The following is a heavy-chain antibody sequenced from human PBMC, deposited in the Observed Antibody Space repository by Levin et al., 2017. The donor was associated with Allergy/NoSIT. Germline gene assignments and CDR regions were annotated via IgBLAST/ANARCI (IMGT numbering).Heavy chain of an antibody. CDR3: ARGQIPSAGYCTNGVCPAPFGY. J-gene: IGHJ4*02. V-gene: IGHV1-8*01. D-gene: IGHD2-8*01. CDR2: MNPNSGNT. Sequence: ASVKVSCKASGYTFTSYDINWVRQATGQGLEWMGWMNPNSGNTGYAQKFQGRVTMTRNTSISTAYMELSSLRSEDTAVYYCARGQIPSAGYCTNGVCPAPFGYWGQGTLVTVSS. CDR1: GYTFTSYD.